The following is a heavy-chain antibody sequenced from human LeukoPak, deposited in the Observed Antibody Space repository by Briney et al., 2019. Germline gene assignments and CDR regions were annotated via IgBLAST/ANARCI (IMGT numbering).Heavy chain of an antibody. V-gene: IGHV4-34*01. CDR3: ARGRITMVRGVISLSFDP. CDR1: GGSFSGYY. Sequence: SETPSLTCAVYGGSFSGYYWSWIRQPPGKGLEWIGEINHSGSTNYNPSLKSRVTISVDTSKNQFSLKLSSVTAADTAVYYCARGRITMVRGVISLSFDPWGQGTLVTVSS. D-gene: IGHD3-10*01. CDR2: INHSGST. J-gene: IGHJ5*02.